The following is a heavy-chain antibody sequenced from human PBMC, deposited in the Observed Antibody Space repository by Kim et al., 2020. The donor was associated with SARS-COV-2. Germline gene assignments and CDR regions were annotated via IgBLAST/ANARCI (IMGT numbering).Heavy chain of an antibody. D-gene: IGHD2-15*01. CDR1: GFTVSAKY. J-gene: IGHJ6*02. CDR2: IYSGGDT. Sequence: GGSLRLSCAASGFTVSAKYMTWVRQAPGKGLEWVSLIYSGGDTYYADSVKGRFTISRDNSENTVYLQMNSLRAEDTAVYYCASGYCSGGSCSFRYGMDVWGQGTTVTVPS. V-gene: IGHV3-53*01. CDR3: ASGYCSGGSCSFRYGMDV.